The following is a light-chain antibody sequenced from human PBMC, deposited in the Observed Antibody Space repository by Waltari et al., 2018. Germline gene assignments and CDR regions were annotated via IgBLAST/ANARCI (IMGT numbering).Light chain of an antibody. Sequence: QSVLTQPPSVSGAPGQRVTISCTWSSPNIGAGYDIHWYQQLPGAAPKLLIYAKTNRPSGVPDRFSGSKSATSASLAITGLQAEDEADYYCQSYDNSLSGRWVFGGGTKLTVL. J-gene: IGLJ3*02. CDR1: SPNIGAGYD. CDR3: QSYDNSLSGRWV. CDR2: AKT. V-gene: IGLV1-40*01.